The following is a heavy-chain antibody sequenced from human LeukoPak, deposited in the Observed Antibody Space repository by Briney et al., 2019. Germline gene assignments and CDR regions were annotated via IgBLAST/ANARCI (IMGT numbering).Heavy chain of an antibody. CDR2: IMPLFNTA. Sequence: ASVKVSCKASGGTFSSYSITWVRQAPGQGLEWMGGIMPLFNTANYAQQFQGRVTITTDESTSTAYMELSSLRFEDTAMYYCARVDRYHYYLDVCGKGTTVTVSS. V-gene: IGHV1-69*05. CDR3: ARVDRYHYYLDV. CDR1: GGTFSSYS. J-gene: IGHJ6*03. D-gene: IGHD1-14*01.